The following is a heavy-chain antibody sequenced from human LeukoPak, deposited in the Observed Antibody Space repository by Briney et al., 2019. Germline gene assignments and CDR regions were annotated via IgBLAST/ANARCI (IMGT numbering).Heavy chain of an antibody. V-gene: IGHV3-15*07. J-gene: IGHJ4*02. D-gene: IGHD1-1*01. CDR1: GFTFSNAW. Sequence: PGGSLRLSCAASGFTFSNAWMNWVRQAPGKGLGWVGRIKSKTDGGTTDYAAPVKGRFTISRDDSKNTLYLQMNSLKTEDTAVYYCTTSYNWNEGSFDYWGQGTLVTVSS. CDR3: TTSYNWNEGSFDY. CDR2: IKSKTDGGTT.